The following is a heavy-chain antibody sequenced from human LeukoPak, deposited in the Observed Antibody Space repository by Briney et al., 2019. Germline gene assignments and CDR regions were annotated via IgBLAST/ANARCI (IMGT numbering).Heavy chain of an antibody. D-gene: IGHD6-19*01. V-gene: IGHV3-23*01. CDR3: AKAKSVAGDGAWFDP. CDR1: GFTFSSYA. CDR2: ISGSGGST. J-gene: IGHJ5*02. Sequence: GGSLRLSCAASGFTFSSYAMSWVRQAPGKGLEWVSAISGSGGSTYYADSVKGRFTISRDNSKNTLYLQMNSLRAEDTAVYYCAKAKSVAGDGAWFDPWGQGTLVTVSS.